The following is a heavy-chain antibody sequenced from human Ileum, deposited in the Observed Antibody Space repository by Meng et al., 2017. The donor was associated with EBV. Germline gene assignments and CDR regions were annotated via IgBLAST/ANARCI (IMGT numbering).Heavy chain of an antibody. CDR2: IYYSGST. CDR3: ARRYYGVPFDN. J-gene: IGHJ4*02. V-gene: IGHV4-39*01. Sequence: LAGSGQGRGNPSEPRSLTAAVAGDSISSSNHWWGWFRQPPGKGLEWVGTIYYSGSTFYNPSLKSRVTISLDTSKNQFSLKVSSVTAADTAVYYCARRYYGVPFDNWGQGTLVTVSS. CDR1: GDSISSSNHW. D-gene: IGHD3-3*01.